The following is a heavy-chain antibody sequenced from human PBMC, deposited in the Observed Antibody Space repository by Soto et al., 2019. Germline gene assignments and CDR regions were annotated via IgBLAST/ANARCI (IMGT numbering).Heavy chain of an antibody. J-gene: IGHJ4*02. D-gene: IGHD3-22*01. CDR2: IYANGNS. V-gene: IGHV4-31*03. Sequence: QVQLQESGPGLVKPSETLSLTCTVSRDSISSGGFYWSWIRQSPGKGLEWIGFIYANGNSYYNPSLKSRANISLDTSKNKFSLKISSVTVADTAVYYCARDGRTSGYYLDYWGQGTPVTVSP. CDR1: RDSISSGGFY. CDR3: ARDGRTSGYYLDY.